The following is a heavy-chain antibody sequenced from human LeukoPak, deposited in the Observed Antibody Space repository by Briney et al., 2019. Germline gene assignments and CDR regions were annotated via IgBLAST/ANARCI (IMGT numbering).Heavy chain of an antibody. CDR3: ARHSISYSGTYFDP. J-gene: IGHJ5*02. D-gene: IGHD1-26*01. Sequence: SETLSLTCTVPGGSINNYYWSWIRQPPGKGLEWIGYIYYTGSTSYTPSLKSRVTISLDTSTNQFSLKLSSLTAADTAVYFCARHSISYSGTYFDPWGQGTLVTVSS. CDR2: IYYTGST. V-gene: IGHV4-59*08. CDR1: GGSINNYY.